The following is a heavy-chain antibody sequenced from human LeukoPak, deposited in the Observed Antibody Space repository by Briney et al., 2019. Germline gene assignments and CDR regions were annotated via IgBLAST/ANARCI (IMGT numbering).Heavy chain of an antibody. CDR3: AREVVSSGWYRGTYFDY. CDR1: GFTFSSYW. V-gene: IGHV3-7*01. Sequence: GGSLRLSCAASGFTFSSYWMSWVRQAPWKGLEGVANIKQDGSEKYYVDSVKGRFTISRDNAKNSLYLQMNSLRAEDTAVYYCAREVVSSGWYRGTYFDYWGQGTLVTVSS. J-gene: IGHJ4*02. D-gene: IGHD6-19*01. CDR2: IKQDGSEK.